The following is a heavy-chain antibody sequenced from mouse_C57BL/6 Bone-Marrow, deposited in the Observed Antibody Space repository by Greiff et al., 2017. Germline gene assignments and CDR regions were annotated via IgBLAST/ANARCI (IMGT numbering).Heavy chain of an antibody. CDR3: ARDGSITTETYAMDC. Sequence: DVMLVESEGGLVQPGSSMKLSCTASGFTFSDYYMAWVRQVPEKGLEWVANINCDASSTYSLDSLKSRFIISRDNAKNILYLQISSLEYEYTATFYCARDGSITTETYAMDCWGQGTSVTVSA. CDR2: INCDASST. CDR1: GFTFSDYY. V-gene: IGHV5-16*01. D-gene: IGHD1-1*01. J-gene: IGHJ4*01.